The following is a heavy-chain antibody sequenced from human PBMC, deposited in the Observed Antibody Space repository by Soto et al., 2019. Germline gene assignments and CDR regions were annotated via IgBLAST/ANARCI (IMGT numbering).Heavy chain of an antibody. CDR3: AGGGVRGVITRTRDYYGMDV. V-gene: IGHV5-51*01. CDR2: IYGDDSDT. J-gene: IGHJ6*02. Sequence: GESLKISCQGSGYKFTSYWIGWVRQMPGRGLEWMGIIYGDDSDTRYSPSFQGQVTISADKSINTAYLQWSSLKASDTAMYYCAGGGVRGVITRTRDYYGMDVWGQGTTVTVSS. CDR1: GYKFTSYW. D-gene: IGHD3-10*01.